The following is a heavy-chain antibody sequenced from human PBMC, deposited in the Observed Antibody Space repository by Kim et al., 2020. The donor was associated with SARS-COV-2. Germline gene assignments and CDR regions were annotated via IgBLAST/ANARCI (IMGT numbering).Heavy chain of an antibody. CDR2: ISYDGKNK. D-gene: IGHD6-19*01. CDR1: GFTFSSYG. Sequence: GGSLRLSCAASGFTFSSYGMHWVRQAPGKGLEWVAVISYDGKNKYYGEAVKGRFTISRDNSKNTLDLQIHSLRVEDTAVYYCAKEDAVAVAGGFDCWGQGTLVTVS. V-gene: IGHV3-30*18. J-gene: IGHJ4*02. CDR3: AKEDAVAVAGGFDC.